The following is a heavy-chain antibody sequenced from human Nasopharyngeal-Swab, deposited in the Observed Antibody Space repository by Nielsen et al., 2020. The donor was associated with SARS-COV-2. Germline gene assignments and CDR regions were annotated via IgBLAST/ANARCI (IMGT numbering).Heavy chain of an antibody. CDR1: GFVFGSYS. J-gene: IGHJ4*02. D-gene: IGHD3-16*01. CDR2: ISSGSHII. V-gene: IGHV3-48*04. CDR3: ARITSAGLD. Sequence: ESLKISCAAPGFVFGSYSMNWVRQAPGKGLEWVAYISSGSHIIYHADSVKGRFTISRDNASNVLYLEMNSLRVEDTAMFYCARITSAGLDWGQGTQVTVSS.